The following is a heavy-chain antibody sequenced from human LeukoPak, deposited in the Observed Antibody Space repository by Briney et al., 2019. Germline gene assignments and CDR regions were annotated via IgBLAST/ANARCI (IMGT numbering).Heavy chain of an antibody. CDR1: RGSFSGYY. D-gene: IGHD6-6*01. Sequence: PSETLSLTRALYRGSFSGYYWSWLRQPPGKGLEWIGEINHGGGTNYNPSLKSRVTISVDTSKNQFSLNLCSVTLGYTAVYYCARSMALDYWRQGTLVTVSS. V-gene: IGHV4-34*01. J-gene: IGHJ4*02. CDR2: INHGGGT. CDR3: ARSMALDY.